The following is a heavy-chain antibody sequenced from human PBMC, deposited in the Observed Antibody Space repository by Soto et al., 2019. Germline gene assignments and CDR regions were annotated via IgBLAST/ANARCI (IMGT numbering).Heavy chain of an antibody. CDR1: GGTFSSYA. Sequence: QVQLVQSGAEVKKPGSSVKVSCKASGGTFSSYAISWVRQAPGQGLEWMGGIIPIFGTANYAQKFQGRVTITANKSTSTATMDLSSLRSEKTDVYYWAKDRSGYSPNWSDPWGRGTLVPVSS. J-gene: IGHJ5*02. CDR2: IIPIFGTA. V-gene: IGHV1-69*06. CDR3: AKDRSGYSPNWSDP. D-gene: IGHD3-22*01.